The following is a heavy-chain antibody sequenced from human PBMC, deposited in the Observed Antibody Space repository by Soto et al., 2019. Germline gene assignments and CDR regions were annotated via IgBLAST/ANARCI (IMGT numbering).Heavy chain of an antibody. J-gene: IGHJ5*02. CDR1: GGSFSGHY. V-gene: IGHV4-34*01. CDR2: INHSGST. Sequence: SETLSLTCAVYGGSFSGHYWSWIRQPPGKGLEWIGEINHSGSTNYNPSLKSRVTISVDTSKNQYPPKLSSVTAADTAVYYCATSITGINWFDHWGQGTLVTVSS. CDR3: ATSITGINWFDH. D-gene: IGHD1-20*01.